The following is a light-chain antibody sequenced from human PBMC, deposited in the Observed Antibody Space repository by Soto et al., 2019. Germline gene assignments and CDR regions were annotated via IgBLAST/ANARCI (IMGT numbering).Light chain of an antibody. J-gene: IGLJ2*01. CDR3: ENWDSNTRV. CDR1: SGHGSYI. Sequence: QSVLTQPSSASASLGSSVKLTCTLSSGHGSYIIAWPQQQPDKAPRHLMKLEGSGSYNKGSVAPGRSSGSSSGADRYLTTSILQFEEEADYYCENWDSNTRVFGGGTKLTVL. CDR2: LEGSGSY. V-gene: IGLV4-60*02.